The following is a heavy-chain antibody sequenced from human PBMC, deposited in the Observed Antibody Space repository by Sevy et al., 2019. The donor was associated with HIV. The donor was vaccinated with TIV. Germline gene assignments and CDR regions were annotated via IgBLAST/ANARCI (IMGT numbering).Heavy chain of an antibody. V-gene: IGHV3-23*01. D-gene: IGHD3-10*01. CDR3: AKDRVSGTYYTGDFDY. J-gene: IGHJ4*02. CDR1: GFTFSTYA. CDR2: ITYSGVNT. Sequence: GGSLRLSCAASGFTFSTYAMTWVRQAPGKGLEWVSVITYSGVNTYYADSVKGRFTMSRDNSKNKLYLQMNSLRAEDTAVYYRAKDRVSGTYYTGDFDYWGQGTLVTVSS.